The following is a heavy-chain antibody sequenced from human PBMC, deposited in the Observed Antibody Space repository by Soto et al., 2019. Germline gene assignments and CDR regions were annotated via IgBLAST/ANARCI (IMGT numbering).Heavy chain of an antibody. D-gene: IGHD3-10*01. V-gene: IGHV1-69*01. CDR1: GGTFSSYA. Sequence: QVQLVQSGAEVKKPGSSVKVSCKASGGTFSSYAISWVRQAPGQGLEWMGGIIPIFGTANYAQKFQGRVTITEDECTSTAYMELSSLRSEDTAVYYCARGTIITMVRGANRGGYFDYWGQGTLVTVSS. J-gene: IGHJ4*02. CDR3: ARGTIITMVRGANRGGYFDY. CDR2: IIPIFGTA.